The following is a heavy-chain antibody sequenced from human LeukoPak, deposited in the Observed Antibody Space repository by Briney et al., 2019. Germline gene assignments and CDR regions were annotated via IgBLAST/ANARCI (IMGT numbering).Heavy chain of an antibody. CDR1: GYTFTSYD. D-gene: IGHD3-10*01. V-gene: IGHV1-8*01. CDR3: ARDGWFGELFNYYYYYYMDV. CDR2: MNPNSGNT. Sequence: ASVKVSCKASGYTFTSYDINWVRQATGQGLEWMGWMNPNSGNTGYAQKFQGRVTMTRNTSISTAYMELSSLRSEDTAVYYCARDGWFGELFNYYYYYYMDVWGKGTTVTVSS. J-gene: IGHJ6*03.